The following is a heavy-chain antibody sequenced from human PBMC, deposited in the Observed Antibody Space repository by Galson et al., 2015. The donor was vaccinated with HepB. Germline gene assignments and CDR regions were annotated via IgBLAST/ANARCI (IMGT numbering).Heavy chain of an antibody. Sequence: SLRLSCAASGFTFRSYWMTWVRQAPGKGPQWVANIKEDGSETYYVDSVKGRFTISRDNAKNSLYLQMNSLRAEDTAVYYCARDFQGDYYFDHWGQGTLVTVSS. V-gene: IGHV3-7*03. CDR3: ARDFQGDYYFDH. D-gene: IGHD2-21*02. CDR1: GFTFRSYW. J-gene: IGHJ4*02. CDR2: IKEDGSET.